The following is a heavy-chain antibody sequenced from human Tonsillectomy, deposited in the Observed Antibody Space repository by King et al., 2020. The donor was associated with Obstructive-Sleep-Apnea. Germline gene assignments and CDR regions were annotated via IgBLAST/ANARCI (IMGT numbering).Heavy chain of an antibody. CDR3: AKDMISHWQQLGSIDY. CDR2: ISGSGGST. CDR1: GFTFSSYA. D-gene: IGHD6-13*01. V-gene: IGHV3-23*04. J-gene: IGHJ4*02. Sequence: VQLVESGGGLVQPGGSLRLSCAASGFTFSSYAMSWVRQAPGKGLEWVSAISGSGGSTYYADSVKGRFTISRDNSKNTLYLQMNSLRAEDTAVYYCAKDMISHWQQLGSIDYWGQGTLVTVSS.